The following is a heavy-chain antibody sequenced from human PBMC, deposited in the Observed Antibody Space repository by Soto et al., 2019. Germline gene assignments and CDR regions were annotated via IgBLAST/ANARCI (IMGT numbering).Heavy chain of an antibody. CDR1: GYSISSGYY. J-gene: IGHJ4*02. V-gene: IGHV4-38-2*01. CDR2: IYHSGST. Sequence: PSETLSLTCAVSGYSISSGYYWGWIRQPPGKGLEWIGSIYHSGSTYYNPSLKSRVTISVDTSKNQFSLKLSSVTAADTAVYYFARAVDGGNLYYFDYWVQRTLVTVSS. D-gene: IGHD2-15*01. CDR3: ARAVDGGNLYYFDY.